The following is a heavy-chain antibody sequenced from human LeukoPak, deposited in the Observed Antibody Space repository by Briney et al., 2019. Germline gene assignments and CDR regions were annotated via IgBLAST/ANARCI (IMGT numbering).Heavy chain of an antibody. J-gene: IGHJ6*03. CDR1: GYTFTSYG. CDR2: ISAYNGNT. Sequence: GASVKVSCKASGYTFTSYGISWVRQAPGQGLEWMGWISAYNGNTNYAQKLQGRVTMTTDTSTSTAYMELRSLRSDDTAVYYCARGTTYYDFWSDPLGNYYYYYYMDVWGKGTTVTVSS. V-gene: IGHV1-18*01. D-gene: IGHD3-3*01. CDR3: ARGTTYYDFWSDPLGNYYYYYYMDV.